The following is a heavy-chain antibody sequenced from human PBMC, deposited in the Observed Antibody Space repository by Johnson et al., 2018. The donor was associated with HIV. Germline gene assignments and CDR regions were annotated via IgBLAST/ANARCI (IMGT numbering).Heavy chain of an antibody. Sequence: QAPGKGLEWVALIRYDGSNKYYADFVKGRFSISRDSSKNTVYLQMNSLRAEDTAVYFCAREKRSDYDYDAFDIWGQGTMVTVSS. V-gene: IGHV3-30*02. D-gene: IGHD5-12*01. J-gene: IGHJ3*02. CDR3: AREKRSDYDYDAFDI. CDR2: IRYDGSNK.